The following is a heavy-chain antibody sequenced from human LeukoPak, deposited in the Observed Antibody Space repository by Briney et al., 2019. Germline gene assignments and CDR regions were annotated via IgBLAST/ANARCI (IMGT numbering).Heavy chain of an antibody. CDR1: GGTFSSYA. V-gene: IGHV1-69*04. Sequence: SVKVSCTASGGTFSSYAISWVRQAPGQGLEWMGRIIPILGIANYAQKFQGRVTITADKSTSTAYMELSSLRSEDTAVYYCAKPPGGYYDSSGYYVRPDNDAFDIWGQGTMVTVSS. CDR3: AKPPGGYYDSSGYYVRPDNDAFDI. J-gene: IGHJ3*02. CDR2: IIPILGIA. D-gene: IGHD3-22*01.